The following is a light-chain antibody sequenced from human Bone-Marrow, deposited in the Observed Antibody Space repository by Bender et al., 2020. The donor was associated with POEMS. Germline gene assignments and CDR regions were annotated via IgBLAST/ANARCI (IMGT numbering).Light chain of an antibody. CDR3: CLYAGSSTLV. V-gene: IGLV2-23*02. J-gene: IGLJ2*01. CDR1: STNVGSYNL. Sequence: QSALTQPASVSGSPGQSVTISCSGTSTNVGSYNLVSWYQQHPDKAPKLMIYEVSKRPSGVSNRFSGSKSGNTASLTISGLQAEDEADYYCCLYAGSSTLVFGGGTKLTVL. CDR2: EVS.